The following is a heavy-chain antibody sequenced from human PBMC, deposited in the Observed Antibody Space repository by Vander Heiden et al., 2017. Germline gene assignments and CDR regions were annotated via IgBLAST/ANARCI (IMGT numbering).Heavy chain of an antibody. V-gene: IGHV4-39*01. CDR2: VCYSGTA. D-gene: IGHD2-21*01. CDR3: ARCPLEMAAFHDAFDV. J-gene: IGHJ3*01. Sequence: QLPLQESGPGLVKPSASLSLNCSVPDGSLSSNSYFWTWIRQPPGKGLEWIGTVCYSGTAYYTPSLQSRVTVSIETSKNLFSLELRSVTAADTAVYYCARCPLEMAAFHDAFDVWGHGKMVTVSS. CDR1: DGSLSSNSYF.